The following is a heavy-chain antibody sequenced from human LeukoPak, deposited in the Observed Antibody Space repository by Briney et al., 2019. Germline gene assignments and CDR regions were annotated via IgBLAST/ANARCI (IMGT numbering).Heavy chain of an antibody. J-gene: IGHJ4*02. V-gene: IGHV3-21*01. D-gene: IGHD6-19*01. CDR1: GFTFSSYS. Sequence: GGSLRLSCAASGFTFSSYSMNWARQAPGKGLEWVSSISSTSSYTFFAASVKGRFTISRDNGKKSLYLQMNSLRAEDTAVYYCARGESSGWYGDFDYWGQGTLVTVSS. CDR2: ISSTSSYT. CDR3: ARGESSGWYGDFDY.